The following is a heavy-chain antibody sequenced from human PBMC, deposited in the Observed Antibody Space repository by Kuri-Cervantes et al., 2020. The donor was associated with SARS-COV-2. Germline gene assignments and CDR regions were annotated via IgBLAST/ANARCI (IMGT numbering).Heavy chain of an antibody. Sequence: GGSLRLSCAASGFTFDNFAMHWVRQAPGKGLEWVAVISYDGSNKNYADSVKGRFTVSRDNSKNTLYLQMNSLRVEDTAVYYCANLPAAINNYYYYYMDVWGKGTTVTVSS. V-gene: IGHV3-30-3*01. CDR1: GFTFDNFA. D-gene: IGHD2-2*02. CDR3: ANLPAAINNYYYYYMDV. J-gene: IGHJ6*03. CDR2: ISYDGSNK.